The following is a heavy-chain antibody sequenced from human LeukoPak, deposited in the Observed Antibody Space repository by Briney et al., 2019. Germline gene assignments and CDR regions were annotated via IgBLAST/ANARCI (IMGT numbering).Heavy chain of an antibody. CDR3: ARSIAATDNTY. CDR1: GYTFTSYS. D-gene: IGHD6-13*01. Sequence: ASVTVSCTASGYTFTSYSLHWVRQAPGQRLEWMGWINVGNGDTKYSQKFQGRVTITRDTSASTVYMELSGLRSGDTAVYYCARSIAATDNTYWGQGTLVTVSS. CDR2: INVGNGDT. V-gene: IGHV1-3*01. J-gene: IGHJ4*02.